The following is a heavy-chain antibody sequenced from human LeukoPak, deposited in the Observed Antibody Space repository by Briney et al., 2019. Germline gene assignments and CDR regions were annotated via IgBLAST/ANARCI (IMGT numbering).Heavy chain of an antibody. CDR3: ARGRDVDS. CDR1: GFFFNSYW. Sequence: GGSQRLSCVTSGFFFNSYWMSWVRQAPGKGLEWVANENQDGSEIYYVDSVKGRFIMSRDNTKNSFYLQMSSLRVEDTAVYYCARGRDVDSWGQGTLVTVSS. CDR2: ENQDGSEI. J-gene: IGHJ5*01. V-gene: IGHV3-7*03.